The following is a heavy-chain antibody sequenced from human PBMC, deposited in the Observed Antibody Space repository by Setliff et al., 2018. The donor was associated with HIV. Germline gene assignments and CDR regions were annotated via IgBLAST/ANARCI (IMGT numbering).Heavy chain of an antibody. J-gene: IGHJ3*02. CDR1: GFTFSNYG. V-gene: IGHV3-30*02. CDR3: AKDRALGYCSSTSCYGADAFDI. CDR2: IKYDASRT. D-gene: IGHD2-2*01. Sequence: GGSLRLSCAASGFTFSNYGVHWVRQAPGKGLEWVASIKYDASRTSYADSVKGRFTISRDNSKNTLFLQLNTLRAEDTAVYYCAKDRALGYCSSTSCYGADAFDIWGQGTMVTVSS.